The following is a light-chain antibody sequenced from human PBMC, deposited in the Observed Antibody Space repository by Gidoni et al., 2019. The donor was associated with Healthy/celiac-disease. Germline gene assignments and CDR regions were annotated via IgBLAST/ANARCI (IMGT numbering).Light chain of an antibody. V-gene: IGKV3-15*01. Sequence: EIVLTHSPATLSVSPGESSPISCSASHSVSSNLAWYQQKPGQDPRLLIYGASTRATGIAARFSGSGSGTEFTITISSLQSEDFAVYYCQQYNNWPPDTFGQGTKLEIK. J-gene: IGKJ2*01. CDR3: QQYNNWPPDT. CDR2: GAS. CDR1: HSVSSN.